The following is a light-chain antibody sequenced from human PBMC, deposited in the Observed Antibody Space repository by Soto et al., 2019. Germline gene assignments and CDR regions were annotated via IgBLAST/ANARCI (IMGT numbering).Light chain of an antibody. CDR2: TVS. J-gene: IGKJ5*01. CDR1: HTISSNF. V-gene: IGKV3-20*01. CDR3: QQCGSSPWT. Sequence: EIVLTQSPGTLSLSPGETATLSCRASHTISSNFLAWYQQKPGQAPRLLIYTVSTRATGIPDRFSGSGSGADFTLTISRLEPDDFAVYYCQQCGSSPWTFGQGTRLEIK.